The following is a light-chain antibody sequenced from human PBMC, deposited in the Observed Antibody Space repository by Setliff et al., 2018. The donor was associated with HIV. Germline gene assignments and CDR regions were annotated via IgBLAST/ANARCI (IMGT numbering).Light chain of an antibody. J-gene: IGLJ3*02. CDR1: SADLGDYNS. Sequence: QSVLAQPASVSGSPGQSITISCTGTSADLGDYNSVSWYQQNPGKAPKLMIYEVRNRPSGVSNRFSGSKSGNTASLTISGLQAEDEADYYCSSHTDTNTLVFGGGTK. CDR2: EVR. CDR3: SSHTDTNTLV. V-gene: IGLV2-14*01.